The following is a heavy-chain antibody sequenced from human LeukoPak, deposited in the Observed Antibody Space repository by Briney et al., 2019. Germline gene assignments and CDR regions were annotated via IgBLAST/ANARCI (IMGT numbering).Heavy chain of an antibody. V-gene: IGHV3-15*01. D-gene: IGHD6-19*01. CDR1: GFTFSDYY. CDR3: TADRPGASGGIDD. CDR2: IKSKADGGTT. J-gene: IGHJ4*02. Sequence: GGSLRLSCASSGFTFSDYYMSWIRQAPGKGLEWVGLIKSKADGGTTDYAAPVEGRFTISRDDSINTVYLQMNSLKTEDTAIYYCTADRPGASGGIDDWGQGTLVTVSS.